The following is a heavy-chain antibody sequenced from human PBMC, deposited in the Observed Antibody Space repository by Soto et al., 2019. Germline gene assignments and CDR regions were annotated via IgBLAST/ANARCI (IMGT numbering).Heavy chain of an antibody. CDR1: GGAPGSYA. J-gene: IGHJ3*02. V-gene: IGHV1-69*13. CDR2: IIPIFGTA. CDR3: ARDKAAPNDETHAFDI. D-gene: IGHD6-6*01. Sequence: ASVEVSCEACGGAPGSYAISWVRQAPVQGLEWMGGIIPIFGTANYAQKFQGRVTITADESTSTAYMELSSLRSEDTAVYYCARDKAAPNDETHAFDIWGQGIMVTGS.